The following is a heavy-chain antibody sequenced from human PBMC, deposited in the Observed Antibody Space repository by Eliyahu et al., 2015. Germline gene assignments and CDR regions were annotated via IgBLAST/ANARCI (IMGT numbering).Heavy chain of an antibody. Sequence: QVQLVESGGGVVQXGGSLRLSCAASGFTFXSXGXXWVRRAPGKGLEWVAFIRYDGSNKYYADSVKGRFTISRDNSKNTLYLQMNSLRAEDTAVYYCAKLSSDIVVVPAAIGPFVYAFDIWGQGTMVTVSS. V-gene: IGHV3-30*02. CDR1: GFTFXSXG. CDR2: IRYDGSNK. D-gene: IGHD2-2*02. J-gene: IGHJ3*02. CDR3: AKLSSDIVVVPAAIGPFVYAFDI.